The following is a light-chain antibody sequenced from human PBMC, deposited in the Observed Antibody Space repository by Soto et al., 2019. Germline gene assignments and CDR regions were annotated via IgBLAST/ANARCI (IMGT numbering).Light chain of an antibody. CDR2: AAS. Sequence: AIRMTQSPSSFSASTGDRVTITCRASQGISSYLAWYQQKPGKAPKLLIYAASTLQSGVPSRFSGSGSGTDFTLTISCLQSEDFATYYCQQSYSTRWTFGQGTKVDIK. CDR3: QQSYSTRWT. CDR1: QGISSY. V-gene: IGKV1-8*01. J-gene: IGKJ1*01.